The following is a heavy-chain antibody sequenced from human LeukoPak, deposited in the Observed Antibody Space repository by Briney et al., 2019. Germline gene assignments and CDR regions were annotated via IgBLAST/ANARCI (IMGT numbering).Heavy chain of an antibody. CDR2: ITASSTTI. Sequence: GGSLRVSCAASGFSFSNYEMNWVRQAPGKGLEWISYITASSTTIYYADSVKGRFTISRDNAKNSLYLQMNGLRGEDTAVYYCAKGPGARGHFNWFDPWGQGTLVTVSS. CDR3: AKGPGARGHFNWFDP. V-gene: IGHV3-48*03. CDR1: GFSFSNYE. J-gene: IGHJ5*02. D-gene: IGHD5-12*01.